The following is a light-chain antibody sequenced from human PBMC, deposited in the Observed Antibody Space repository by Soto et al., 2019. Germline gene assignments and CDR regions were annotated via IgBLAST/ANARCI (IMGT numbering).Light chain of an antibody. CDR1: QSISSW. CDR2: DAS. CDR3: QQYNSYSPT. Sequence: DILMTQSPSTLSASVGDRVTITCRASQSISSWLAWYQQKPGKAPKLLIYDASSLESGVPSRFSGSVSGTEFTLTISSLQPDDFATYYCQQYNSYSPTFGQGTKVEIK. V-gene: IGKV1-5*01. J-gene: IGKJ1*01.